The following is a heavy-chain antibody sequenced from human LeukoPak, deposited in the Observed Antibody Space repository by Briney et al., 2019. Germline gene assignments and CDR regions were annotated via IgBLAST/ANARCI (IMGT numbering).Heavy chain of an antibody. CDR1: GFTFSSYS. V-gene: IGHV3-21*01. CDR3: ARVPLPYSSSWYLRMSYYFDY. D-gene: IGHD6-13*01. Sequence: GGSLRLSCAASGFTFSSYSMNWVRQAPGKGLEWVSPISSSSSYIYYADSVKGRFTISRDNAKNSLYLQMNSLRAENTAVYYCARVPLPYSSSWYLRMSYYFDYWGQGTLVTVSS. J-gene: IGHJ4*02. CDR2: ISSSSSYI.